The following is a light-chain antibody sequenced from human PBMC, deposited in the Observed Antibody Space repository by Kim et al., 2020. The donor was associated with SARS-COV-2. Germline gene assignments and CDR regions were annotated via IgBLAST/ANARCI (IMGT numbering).Light chain of an antibody. J-gene: IGKJ2*01. V-gene: IGKV1-5*03. CDR1: QSLNSW. Sequence: DIQMTQSPSTLSASVGDRVTITCRASQSLNSWVAWYQQKPGKAPDLLIYSTSTLQSGVPSRFSGSRSGTEFTLTISSLQPHDFATYYCQQYYTYPYTFGQGTKLEIK. CDR3: QQYYTYPYT. CDR2: STS.